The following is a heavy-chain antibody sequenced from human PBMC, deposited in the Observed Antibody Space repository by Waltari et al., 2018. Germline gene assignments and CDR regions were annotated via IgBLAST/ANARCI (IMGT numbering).Heavy chain of an antibody. J-gene: IGHJ4*02. D-gene: IGHD6-19*01. V-gene: IGHV3-7*03. CDR1: GFAFSKNW. CDR2: IKEDGREI. Sequence: DVRLVESGGGLVQPGGSLRLSCSTSGFAFSKNWMSWVRQAPGKGLEWVANIKEDGREIYYVDSVKGRFTLSRDNTKNSLFLQMNSLKPDDTAVYYCAASTAWYGTYFDYWGQGSLVTVA. CDR3: AASTAWYGTYFDY.